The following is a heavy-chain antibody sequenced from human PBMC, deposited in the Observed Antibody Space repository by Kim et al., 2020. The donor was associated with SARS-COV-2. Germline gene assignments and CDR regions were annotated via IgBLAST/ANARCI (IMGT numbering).Heavy chain of an antibody. V-gene: IGHV3-33*01. Sequence: GGSLRLSCAASGFTFSNYCLHWVRQAPGKGLEWVADICCDGNHKYYADSVKGRFTISRDNSKNMLYLQMNRLRAEDTAVYYCARDEGNYYESSGYEGMDV. CDR1: GFTFSNYC. J-gene: IGHJ6*01. D-gene: IGHD3-22*01. CDR2: ICCDGNHK. CDR3: ARDEGNYYESSGYEGMDV.